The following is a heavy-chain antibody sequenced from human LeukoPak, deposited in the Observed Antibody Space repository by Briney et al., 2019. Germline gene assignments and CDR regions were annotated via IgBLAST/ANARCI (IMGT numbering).Heavy chain of an antibody. CDR2: IYSRGNT. J-gene: IGHJ4*02. D-gene: IGHD6-19*01. CDR1: GFTVSSNY. CDR3: ARDTISSGWLRGLEY. V-gene: IGHV3-53*01. Sequence: GGSLRLSCAASGFTVSSNYMSWVRQAPGKGLEWVSVIYSRGNTYYADSVKGRFTISRDNAKNTLYLQMNSLRAEDTAIYYCARDTISSGWLRGLEYWGQGTLVTVSS.